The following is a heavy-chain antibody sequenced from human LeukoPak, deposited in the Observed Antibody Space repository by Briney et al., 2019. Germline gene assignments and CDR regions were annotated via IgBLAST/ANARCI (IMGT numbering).Heavy chain of an antibody. V-gene: IGHV4-59*01. CDR1: GGSISTYY. J-gene: IGHJ5*02. CDR2: IYYSGST. D-gene: IGHD6-6*01. CDR3: ARGPIAARGWFDP. Sequence: LETLSLTCTVSGGSISTYYWSWIRQPPGKGLEWIAYIYYSGSTTYNPSLKSRVTISVDTSKNQFSLKVTSVTAADTAVYYCARGPIAARGWFDPWGQGTLVTVSS.